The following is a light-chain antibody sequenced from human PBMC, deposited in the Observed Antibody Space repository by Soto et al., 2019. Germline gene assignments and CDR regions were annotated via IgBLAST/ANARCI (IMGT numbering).Light chain of an antibody. CDR1: QSVGNS. CDR2: DAS. Sequence: EIVLTQSPDTLSLSPGKSAARSCRASQSVGNSFAWYQQKPGQAPRLLIYDASKRATGIPARFSGSGSGTDFPLTISSLEPEDFAVYSCQQRRNWPLTFGGGTNVEIK. V-gene: IGKV3-11*01. J-gene: IGKJ4*01. CDR3: QQRRNWPLT.